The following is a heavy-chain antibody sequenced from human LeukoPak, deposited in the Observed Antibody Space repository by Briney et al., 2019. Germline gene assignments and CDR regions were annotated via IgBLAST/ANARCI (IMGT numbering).Heavy chain of an antibody. Sequence: SETLSLTCAVYGGSFSGYYWSWIRQPPGKGLEWIGEINHSGSTNYNPSVQSRVTISVDTSKNQFSLNLRSVTSADTAVYFCTRVSIHGDSDYWGQGTLVTVSS. CDR1: GGSFSGYY. CDR3: TRVSIHGDSDY. V-gene: IGHV4-34*01. CDR2: INHSGST. J-gene: IGHJ4*02.